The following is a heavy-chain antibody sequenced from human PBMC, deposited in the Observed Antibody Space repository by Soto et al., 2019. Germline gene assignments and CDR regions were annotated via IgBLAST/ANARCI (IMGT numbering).Heavy chain of an antibody. CDR1: GGSVSGYY. CDR2: IYYSGST. CDR3: ASYGSGSYYRMFDY. J-gene: IGHJ4*02. D-gene: IGHD3-10*01. Sequence: SETLSLTCTVSGGSVSGYYWSWVRQPPGKGLEWIGYIYYSGSTNYNPSLKSRVTISVDTSKNQFSLKLSSVTAADTAVYYCASYGSGSYYRMFDYWGQGTLVTVSS. V-gene: IGHV4-59*08.